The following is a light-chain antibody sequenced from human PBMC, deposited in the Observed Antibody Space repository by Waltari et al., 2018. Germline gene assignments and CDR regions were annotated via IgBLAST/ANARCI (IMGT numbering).Light chain of an antibody. CDR2: DAS. J-gene: IGKJ5*01. CDR1: QSVGNF. Sequence: EIVLTQSPATLSLSPGDRATLSCRASQSVGNFLAWYQHKPGQAPRLLIYDASNRATGIPATFSGSGSGTDFTLTISSLQPEDFALYYWQQRSGWPPSITFGQGTRLEI. V-gene: IGKV3-11*01. CDR3: QQRSGWPPSIT.